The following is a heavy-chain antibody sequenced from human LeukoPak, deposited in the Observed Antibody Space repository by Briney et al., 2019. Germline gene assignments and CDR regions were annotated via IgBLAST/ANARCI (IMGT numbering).Heavy chain of an antibody. V-gene: IGHV3-21*01. Sequence: GDPLRLSCAACGFPHSSHSMNWLPDPPGKGLEWFSSISSSCSYIYYADSVKGRFTISRDNANNSLYLQMNSLRAEDTAVYYCASTNTEHTPTEFDYWGQGTLVTVSS. J-gene: IGHJ4*02. CDR1: GFPHSSHS. CDR3: ASTNTEHTPTEFDY. D-gene: IGHD5-12*01. CDR2: ISSSCSYI.